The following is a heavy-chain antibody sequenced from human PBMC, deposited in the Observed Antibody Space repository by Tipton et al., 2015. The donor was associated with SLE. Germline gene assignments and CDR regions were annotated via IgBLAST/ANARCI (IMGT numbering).Heavy chain of an antibody. D-gene: IGHD2-2*01. Sequence: TLSLTCTVSGVSISSYYWSWIRQPPGKGLEWIAFIFYSGTTSYNPSLKSRVTISGDTSKNQLSLKLSSVTAADTAVYYCARHYAFTFDYWGQGTLVTVS. CDR3: ARHYAFTFDY. J-gene: IGHJ4*02. V-gene: IGHV4-59*08. CDR2: IFYSGTT. CDR1: GVSISSYY.